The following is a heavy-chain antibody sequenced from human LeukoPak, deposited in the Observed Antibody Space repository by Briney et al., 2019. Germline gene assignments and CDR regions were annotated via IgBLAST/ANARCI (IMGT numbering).Heavy chain of an antibody. Sequence: GGSLGLSCAASGFTLSTYAMHWVRQAPGKGLEWVAVISYDGTDTYYADSVKGRFTISRDTSKSSLYLQMNSLRPEDTAVFYCARIRGGPIDYWGQGTLVTVSS. CDR2: ISYDGTDT. J-gene: IGHJ4*02. V-gene: IGHV3-30-3*01. D-gene: IGHD3-16*01. CDR3: ARIRGGPIDY. CDR1: GFTLSTYA.